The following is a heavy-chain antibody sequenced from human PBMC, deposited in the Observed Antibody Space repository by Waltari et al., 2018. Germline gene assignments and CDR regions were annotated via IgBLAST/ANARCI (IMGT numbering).Heavy chain of an antibody. CDR1: GGSFSGYY. CDR2: INHSGST. D-gene: IGHD5-18*01. V-gene: IGHV4-34*01. Sequence: QVQLQQWGAGLLKPSETLSLTCAVYGGSFSGYYWSWIRQPPGKGLEWIGEINHSGSTNYNPSLKSRVTISVDTSKNQFSLKLSSVTAADTAVYYCARLVTADYWGQGTLVTVSS. J-gene: IGHJ4*02. CDR3: ARLVTADY.